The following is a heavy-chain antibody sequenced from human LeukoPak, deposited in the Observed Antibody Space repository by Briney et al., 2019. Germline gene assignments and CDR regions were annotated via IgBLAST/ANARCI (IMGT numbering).Heavy chain of an antibody. CDR2: IYHSGST. Sequence: SETLSLTCAVSGYSISSGYYWGWIRQPPGKGLEWIGSIYHSGSTYYNPPLKSRVTISVDTSKNQFSLKLSSVTAADTAVYYCARLTTPFDYWGQGTLVTVSS. J-gene: IGHJ4*02. CDR3: ARLTTPFDY. CDR1: GYSISSGYY. D-gene: IGHD4/OR15-4a*01. V-gene: IGHV4-38-2*01.